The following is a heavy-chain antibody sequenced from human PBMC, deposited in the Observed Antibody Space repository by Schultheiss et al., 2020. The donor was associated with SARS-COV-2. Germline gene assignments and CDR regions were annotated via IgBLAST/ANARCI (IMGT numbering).Heavy chain of an antibody. J-gene: IGHJ4*02. V-gene: IGHV4-4*07. CDR1: GGSISSYY. CDR3: ARLTPEWELLNFDY. CDR2: IYTSGST. Sequence: SETLSLTCTVSGGSISSYYWSWIRQPAGKGLEWIGRIYTSGSTYYNPSLKSRVTISVDTSKNQFSLKLSSVTAADTAVYYCARLTPEWELLNFDYWGQGTLVTVSS. D-gene: IGHD1-26*01.